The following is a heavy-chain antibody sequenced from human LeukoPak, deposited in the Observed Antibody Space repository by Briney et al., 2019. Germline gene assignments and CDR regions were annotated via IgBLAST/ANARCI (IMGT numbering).Heavy chain of an antibody. D-gene: IGHD3-9*01. CDR1: GYTFTIYG. V-gene: IGHV1-18*01. CDR3: ARKREKAGGYDILTGYLPQYYYYGMDV. J-gene: IGHJ6*02. Sequence: ASVKVTCKASGYTFTIYGISWVRQAPGQGLAWMGWISAYNGNTDYAQKLQGRVTMTTDTSTSTAYMELRSLRSDDTAVYYCARKREKAGGYDILTGYLPQYYYYGMDVWGQGTTVTVSS. CDR2: ISAYNGNT.